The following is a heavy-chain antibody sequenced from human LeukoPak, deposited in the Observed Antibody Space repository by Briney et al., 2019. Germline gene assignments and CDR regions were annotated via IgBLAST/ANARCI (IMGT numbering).Heavy chain of an antibody. J-gene: IGHJ4*02. Sequence: GGSLRLSCAASGFTFSDYYMSWIRQAPGGGVEWVSYISNSGSTIYYADSVKGQFTISRDNAKNSLYLQMNRLRAEDTAVHYCARVGSSVPDYWGQGPLVRVSS. CDR3: ARVGSSVPDY. V-gene: IGHV3-11*01. D-gene: IGHD2-2*01. CDR1: GFTFSDYY. CDR2: ISNSGSTI.